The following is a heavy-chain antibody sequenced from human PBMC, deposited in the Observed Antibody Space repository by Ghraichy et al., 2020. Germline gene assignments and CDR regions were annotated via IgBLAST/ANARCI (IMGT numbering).Heavy chain of an antibody. Sequence: GGSLRLSCAASGFTFSSHWMSWVRQAPGKGLEWVANINRDGNDKYYMGSVRGRFTISRDNAKNSLYLQMNSLRAGDTAVYHCATNSAWNYGYWGQGTLVTVSS. CDR3: ATNSAWNYGY. CDR1: GFTFSSHW. D-gene: IGHD1-7*01. J-gene: IGHJ4*02. CDR2: INRDGNDK. V-gene: IGHV3-7*01.